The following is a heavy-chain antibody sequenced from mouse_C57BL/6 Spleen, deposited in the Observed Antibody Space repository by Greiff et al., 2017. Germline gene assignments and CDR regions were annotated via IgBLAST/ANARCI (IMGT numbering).Heavy chain of an antibody. D-gene: IGHD1-1*01. Sequence: VQLQQSGAELVRPGASVTLSCKASGYTFTDYEMHWVKQTPVHGLEWIGAIDPETGGTAYNQKFKGKAILTADKSSSTAYMELRSLTSEDSAVYYCTRDGITTVVEDYWGQGTTLTVSS. J-gene: IGHJ2*01. V-gene: IGHV1-15*01. CDR1: GYTFTDYE. CDR2: IDPETGGT. CDR3: TRDGITTVVEDY.